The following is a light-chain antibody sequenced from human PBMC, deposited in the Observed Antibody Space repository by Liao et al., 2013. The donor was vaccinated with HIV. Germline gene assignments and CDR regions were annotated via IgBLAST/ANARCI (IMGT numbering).Light chain of an antibody. CDR3: QVWDSSSDHHWV. CDR2: DDS. CDR1: NIGGKS. J-gene: IGLJ3*02. Sequence: SYELTQPPSVSVAPGKTARITCGGNNIGGKSLHWYQQKPGQAPVLVIYDDSDRPSGIPERFSGSNSGNTATLTISRVEAGDEADYYCQVWDSSSDHHWVFGGGTKLTVL. V-gene: IGLV3-21*04.